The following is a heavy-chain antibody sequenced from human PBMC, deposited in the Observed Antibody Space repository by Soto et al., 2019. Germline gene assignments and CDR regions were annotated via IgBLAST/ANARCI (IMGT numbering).Heavy chain of an antibody. CDR3: ARGGSGYTFDY. D-gene: IGHD3-3*01. V-gene: IGHV3-33*01. CDR2: IWYDGSNK. CDR1: GFTFSSYG. J-gene: IGHJ4*02. Sequence: QVQLVESGGGVVQPGRSLRLSCAASGFTFSSYGMHWVRQAPGKGLEWVAVIWYDGSNKYYADSVKGRFTISRDNSKNTLYLQMNSLRAEETAVYYCARGGSGYTFDYWGQGTLVTVSS.